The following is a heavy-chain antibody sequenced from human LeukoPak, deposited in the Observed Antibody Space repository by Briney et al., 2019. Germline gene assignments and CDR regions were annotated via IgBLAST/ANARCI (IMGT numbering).Heavy chain of an antibody. Sequence: SETLSLTCTVSGGSISSGGYYWSWVRQPPGKGLEWIGYIYHSGSTYYNPSLKSRVTISVDRSKNQFSLKLSSVTAADTAVYYCARSRPGIAAAAGYWGQGTLVTVSS. J-gene: IGHJ4*02. D-gene: IGHD6-13*01. V-gene: IGHV4-30-2*01. CDR2: IYHSGST. CDR1: GGSISSGGYY. CDR3: ARSRPGIAAAAGY.